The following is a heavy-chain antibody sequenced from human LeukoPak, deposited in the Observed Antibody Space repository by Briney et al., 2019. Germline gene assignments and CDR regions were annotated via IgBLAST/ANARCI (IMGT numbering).Heavy chain of an antibody. J-gene: IGHJ6*04. V-gene: IGHV4-31*03. CDR1: GGSISSGGYY. D-gene: IGHD5-18*01. CDR3: ARGGYSYGCMDV. Sequence: SETLSLTCTVSGGSISSGGYYWSWIRQHPGKGLEWIGYIYYSGSTYYNPSLKSRVTISVDTSKNQFSLKLSSVTAADTAVYYCARGGYSYGCMDVWGKGTTVTVSS. CDR2: IYYSGST.